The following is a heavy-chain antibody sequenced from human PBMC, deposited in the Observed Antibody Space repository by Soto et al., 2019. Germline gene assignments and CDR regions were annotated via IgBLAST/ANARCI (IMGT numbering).Heavy chain of an antibody. D-gene: IGHD6-13*01. CDR3: AKGMIAAAPYYYYGMDV. J-gene: IGHJ6*02. Sequence: GGSLRLSCAASGFTFGNNAMSWVRQAPGKGLEWVSTISGSGGSTYSADSVKGRFTISRDNSKNTLYLQMNSLRAEDTAVYYCAKGMIAAAPYYYYGMDVWGQGATVTVSS. CDR1: GFTFGNNA. CDR2: ISGSGGST. V-gene: IGHV3-23*01.